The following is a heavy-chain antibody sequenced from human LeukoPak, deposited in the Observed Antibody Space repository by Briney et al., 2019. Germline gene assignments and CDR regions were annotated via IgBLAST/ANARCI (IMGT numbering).Heavy chain of an antibody. J-gene: IGHJ4*02. CDR1: GYTFTSYG. CDR3: ARPSVSRTAAGSSHFDY. D-gene: IGHD6-13*01. V-gene: IGHV1-18*01. Sequence: ASVKVSCKASGYTFTSYGISWVRQAPGQGLEWMGWISAYNGNTNYAQKLQGRVTMTTDTSTSTAYMELSSLRSEDTAVYYCARPSVSRTAAGSSHFDYWGQGTLVTVSS. CDR2: ISAYNGNT.